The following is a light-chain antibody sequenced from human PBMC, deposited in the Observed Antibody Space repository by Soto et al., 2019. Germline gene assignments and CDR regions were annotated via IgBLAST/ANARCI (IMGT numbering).Light chain of an antibody. CDR1: QSLSNNIY. CDR3: QQRSNFIT. CDR2: GAS. Sequence: EIVLTQSPGTLSLSPGERATLSCRASQSLSNNIYLAWYQQKPGQAPRLLIYGASSRATGIPNRFSGSGSGTDFTLTISSLEPEDFAVYYCQQRSNFITFGQGTRLEIK. V-gene: IGKV3D-20*02. J-gene: IGKJ5*01.